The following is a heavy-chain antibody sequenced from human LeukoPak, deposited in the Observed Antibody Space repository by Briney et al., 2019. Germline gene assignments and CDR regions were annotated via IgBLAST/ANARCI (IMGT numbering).Heavy chain of an antibody. CDR2: ISSDSRYI. CDR3: ATDYAGNSLWYYYGLGV. V-gene: IGHV3-21*01. D-gene: IGHD4-23*01. CDR1: GFTLSSYW. J-gene: IGHJ6*02. Sequence: GGSLRLSCAASGFTLSSYWMNWVRQAPGKGLEWVSSISSDSRYIYYADSVKGRFTISRDNAKNSLYLQMNSLSAEDMAVYYCATDYAGNSLWYYYGLGVWGQGTTVTVSS.